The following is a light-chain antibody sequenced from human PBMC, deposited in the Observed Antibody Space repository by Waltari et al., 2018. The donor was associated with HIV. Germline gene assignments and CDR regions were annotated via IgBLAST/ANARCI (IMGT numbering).Light chain of an antibody. Sequence: QLVVTQSPSASASLGASVKLTCTLSSGHSNYAIAWQQQQPEKGPRYLMKINSDGSHDKGDGIPDRFSGSSSGAERYLSISSLQSEDEADYYCQTWGTGIWVFGGGTKLTVL. CDR2: INSDGSH. CDR3: QTWGTGIWV. CDR1: SGHSNYA. V-gene: IGLV4-69*01. J-gene: IGLJ3*02.